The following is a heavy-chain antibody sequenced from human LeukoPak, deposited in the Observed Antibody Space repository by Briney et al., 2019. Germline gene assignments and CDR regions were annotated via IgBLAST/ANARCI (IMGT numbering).Heavy chain of an antibody. Sequence: GASVTVSFTSSGYTFTIYYMHWVRQAPGQGLEWMGIINPSGGTTSYAQKFQGRVTMTRDTSTSTVYMELSSLRSEDTAVYYCARDPSVSGYSFGYFDYWGQGTLVTVSS. CDR3: ARDPSVSGYSFGYFDY. J-gene: IGHJ4*02. CDR2: INPSGGTT. CDR1: GYTFTIYY. V-gene: IGHV1-46*01. D-gene: IGHD5-18*01.